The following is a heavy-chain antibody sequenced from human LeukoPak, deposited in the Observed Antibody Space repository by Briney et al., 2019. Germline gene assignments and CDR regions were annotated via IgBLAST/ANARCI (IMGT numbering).Heavy chain of an antibody. D-gene: IGHD3-22*01. J-gene: IGHJ2*01. CDR1: GYTFTSYG. CDR3: ARDWYYYDSSGYYSELSWYFDL. Sequence: ASVRVSCKASGYTFTSYGISWVRQAPGQGLEWMGWISAYNGNTNYAQKLQGRVTMTTDTSTSTAYMELRSLRSDDTAVYYCARDWYYYDSSGYYSELSWYFDLWGRGTLVTVSS. CDR2: ISAYNGNT. V-gene: IGHV1-18*01.